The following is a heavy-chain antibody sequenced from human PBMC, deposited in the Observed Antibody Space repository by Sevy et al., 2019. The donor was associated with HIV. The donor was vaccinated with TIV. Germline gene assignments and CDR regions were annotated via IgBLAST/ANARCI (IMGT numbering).Heavy chain of an antibody. CDR2: IYSGGST. V-gene: IGHV3-23*01. CDR1: GFTFSSYA. D-gene: IGHD1-26*01. Sequence: GGSLRLSCAASGFTFSSYAMSWVRQAPGKGLEWVSAIYSGGSTFYADSVKGRFTVSRDNSKNTLYLQLNSLRAEDTAVYYCARSNSGSYQNGDYWGQGTLVTVSS. J-gene: IGHJ4*02. CDR3: ARSNSGSYQNGDY.